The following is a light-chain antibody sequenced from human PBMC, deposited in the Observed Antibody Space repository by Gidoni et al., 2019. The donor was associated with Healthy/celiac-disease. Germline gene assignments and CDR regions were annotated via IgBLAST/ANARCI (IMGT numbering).Light chain of an antibody. CDR2: DAS. CDR1: QSVSSY. CDR3: QQRSNWPRFT. V-gene: IGKV3-11*01. Sequence: IVLTQSPATLSLSPGEIATLSCRASQSVSSYLAWYQQKPGQAPRLLIYDASNRATGIPARFSGSGSGTDFTLTISSLEPEDFAVYYCQQRSNWPRFTFGPGTKVDIK. J-gene: IGKJ3*01.